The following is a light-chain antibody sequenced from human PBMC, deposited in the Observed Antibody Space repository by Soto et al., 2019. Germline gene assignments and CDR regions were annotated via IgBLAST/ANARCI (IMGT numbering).Light chain of an antibody. Sequence: QSVLTQPPSASGTPGQRVSISCSGSSSNIGSNAVSWYQHFPGTAPKVLIYSDDQRPSGVPDRFSGSKSGNTASLTISGLQAEDESDYYCSSYTSISTLVFGGGTKLTVL. J-gene: IGLJ2*01. CDR2: SDD. V-gene: IGLV1-44*01. CDR1: SSNIGSNA. CDR3: SSYTSISTLV.